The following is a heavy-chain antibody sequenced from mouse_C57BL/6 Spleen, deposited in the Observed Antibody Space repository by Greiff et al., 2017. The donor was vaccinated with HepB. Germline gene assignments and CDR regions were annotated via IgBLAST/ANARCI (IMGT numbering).Heavy chain of an antibody. CDR3: ARRGRYGNYDSYWYFDV. CDR2: INSDGGST. J-gene: IGHJ1*03. V-gene: IGHV5-2*01. Sequence: EVKLVESGGGLVQPGESLKLSCESNEYEFPSHDMSWVRKTPEKRLELVAAINSDGGSTYYPDTMERRFIISRDNTKKTMYLQMSSLRSEDTALYDCARRGRYGNYDSYWYFDVWGTGTTVTVSS. D-gene: IGHD2-1*01. CDR1: EYEFPSHD.